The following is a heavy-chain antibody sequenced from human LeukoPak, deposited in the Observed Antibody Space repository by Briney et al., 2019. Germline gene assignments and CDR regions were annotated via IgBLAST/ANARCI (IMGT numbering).Heavy chain of an antibody. D-gene: IGHD6-13*01. Sequence: PGGSLRLSCAASGFTFSNYAMHWVRQAPGKGLEWVAVISYDGSNKYYTGSVKGRFTISRDNSMNTLYLQMNSLRPEDTAVYYCARVNSSSWSYHFDYWGQGTLVTVSS. CDR1: GFTFSNYA. J-gene: IGHJ4*02. CDR3: ARVNSSSWSYHFDY. V-gene: IGHV3-30*04. CDR2: ISYDGSNK.